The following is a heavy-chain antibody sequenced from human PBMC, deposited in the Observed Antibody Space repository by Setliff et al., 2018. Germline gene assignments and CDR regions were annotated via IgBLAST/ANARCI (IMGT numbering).Heavy chain of an antibody. V-gene: IGHV3-23*01. D-gene: IGHD6-19*01. CDR1: GFTYNNDW. CDR2: ISDTAIGI. J-gene: IGHJ4*02. CDR3: AKDRTVVAGTSYFDY. Sequence: GGSLRLSCGASGFTYNNDWVSWVRQAPGKGLEWVSSISDTAIGIYHTGSVRGRFTISRDNSKKILFLQMNSLRVEDTAIYYCAKDRTVVAGTSYFDYWGQGILVTVSS.